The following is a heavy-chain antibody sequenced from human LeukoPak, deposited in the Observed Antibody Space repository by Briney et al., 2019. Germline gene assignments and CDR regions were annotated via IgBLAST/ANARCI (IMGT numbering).Heavy chain of an antibody. Sequence: KPGGSLRLSCAASGFTFSSYSMKWVRQAPGKGLEWVSSISSSSGYIYYTDSVRGRFTISRDNAKKSLYLQMNSLRVEDTAIYYCARGTLFWGQGTLVTVSS. CDR3: ARGTLF. V-gene: IGHV3-21*01. CDR1: GFTFSSYS. D-gene: IGHD1-14*01. CDR2: ISSSSGYI. J-gene: IGHJ4*02.